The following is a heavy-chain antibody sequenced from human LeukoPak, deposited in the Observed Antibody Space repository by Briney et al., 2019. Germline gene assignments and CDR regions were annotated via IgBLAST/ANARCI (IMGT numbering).Heavy chain of an antibody. D-gene: IGHD5-18*01. CDR1: GFTFSTYA. CDR2: VSGSSPNT. CDR3: ARDLAYSRLDY. Sequence: PGVSLRLSCAASGFTFSTYAMSWVRQAPGKGLEWVSAVSGSSPNTYYAASVKGRFTIFRDNSKNTLYLQMNSLRVEDTAFYYCARDLAYSRLDYWGQGMLVTVSS. J-gene: IGHJ4*02. V-gene: IGHV3-23*01.